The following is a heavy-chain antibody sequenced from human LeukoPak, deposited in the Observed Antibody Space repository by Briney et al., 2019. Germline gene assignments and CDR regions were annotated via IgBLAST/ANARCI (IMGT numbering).Heavy chain of an antibody. CDR1: GFTFSSYG. CDR2: IKQNGIEK. Sequence: GGSLRLSCAASGFTFSSYGINWIRQAPGKGLEWVANIKQNGIEKYYVDSVKGRFTTSRDNAKNSLYLQMNSLRAEDTAVYYCARDLTIGDLWGQGTVVTVSS. CDR3: ARDLTIGDL. D-gene: IGHD3-10*01. J-gene: IGHJ5*02. V-gene: IGHV3-7*05.